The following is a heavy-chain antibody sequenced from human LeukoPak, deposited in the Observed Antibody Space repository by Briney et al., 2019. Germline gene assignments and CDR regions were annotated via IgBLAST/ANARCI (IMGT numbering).Heavy chain of an antibody. CDR3: ARRRTGTSFSYFDY. Sequence: GASVKVSCKASGGTFSSYAISWVRQAPGQGLEWMGGIIPIFGTANYAQKFQGRVTITMDESTSTAYMELSSLRSEDTAVYYCARRRTGTSFSYFDYWGQGTLVTVSS. D-gene: IGHD1-1*01. V-gene: IGHV1-69*05. CDR1: GGTFSSYA. CDR2: IIPIFGTA. J-gene: IGHJ4*02.